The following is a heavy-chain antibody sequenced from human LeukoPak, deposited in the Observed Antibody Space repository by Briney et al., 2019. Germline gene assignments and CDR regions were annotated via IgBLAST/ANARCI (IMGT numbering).Heavy chain of an antibody. CDR1: GFTFSDYY. Sequence: GGSLRLSCAASGFTFSDYYMSWIRRAPGKGLEWVSYISSSGSTIYYADSVKGRFTISRDNAKNSLYLQMNSLRAEDTAVYYCARHDYGDYDSYYFDYWGQGTLVTGSS. CDR3: ARHDYGDYDSYYFDY. J-gene: IGHJ4*02. D-gene: IGHD4-17*01. V-gene: IGHV3-11*01. CDR2: ISSSGSTI.